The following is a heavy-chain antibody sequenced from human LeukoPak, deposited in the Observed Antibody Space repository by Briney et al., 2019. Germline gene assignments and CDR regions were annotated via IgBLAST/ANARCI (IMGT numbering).Heavy chain of an antibody. CDR2: VNPNSGNT. CDR3: ARSNSEYGDAFDI. D-gene: IGHD4-17*01. Sequence: ASVKVSCKASVYTFTGYYIHWVRQAPGQGLEWVGWVNPNSGNTGYAQKFQGRVTMTRNTSISTAYMELSSLRSEDTAVYYCARSNSEYGDAFDIWGQGTMVTVSS. V-gene: IGHV1-8*02. CDR1: VYTFTGYY. J-gene: IGHJ3*02.